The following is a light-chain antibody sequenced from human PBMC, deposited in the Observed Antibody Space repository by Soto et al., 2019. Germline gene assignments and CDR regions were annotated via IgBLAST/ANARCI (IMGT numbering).Light chain of an antibody. V-gene: IGKV1-6*01. J-gene: IGKJ2*01. Sequence: AIPMTQSPSSLSASVGDTVTITCRASQGIRNDLGWYQQKPGKAPKLLIYAVSFLQSGVPSRFSGSESGTDFTLTISSLQPEDFATYYCLQDYTYPYTFGQGTTLEIK. CDR1: QGIRND. CDR2: AVS. CDR3: LQDYTYPYT.